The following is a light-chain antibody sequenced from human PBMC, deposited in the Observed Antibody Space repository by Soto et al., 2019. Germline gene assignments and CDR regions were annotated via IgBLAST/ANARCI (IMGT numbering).Light chain of an antibody. CDR3: QQYDTSPPMYT. CDR1: QSISGTF. J-gene: IGKJ2*01. V-gene: IGKV3-20*01. Sequence: CRAGQSISGTFLNWYQQKPGQAPRLLIYGASNRAAGIPDRFSGSGSGTDFTLTISRLEPDDVAVYYCQQYDTSPPMYTFGQGTKVDI. CDR2: GAS.